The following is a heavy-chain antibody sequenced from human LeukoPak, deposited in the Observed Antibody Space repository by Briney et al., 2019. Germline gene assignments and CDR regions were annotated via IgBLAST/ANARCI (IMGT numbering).Heavy chain of an antibody. V-gene: IGHV3-23*01. J-gene: IGHJ4*02. CDR2: ISGSGGST. D-gene: IGHD1-26*01. Sequence: PGRSLRLSCAASGFTFSSYAMSWVRQAPGKGLEWVSAISGSGGSTYYADSVKGRFTISRDNSKNTLYLQMNSLRAEDTAVYYCAKDLSGSYNGYFDYWGQGTPVTVSS. CDR3: AKDLSGSYNGYFDY. CDR1: GFTFSSYA.